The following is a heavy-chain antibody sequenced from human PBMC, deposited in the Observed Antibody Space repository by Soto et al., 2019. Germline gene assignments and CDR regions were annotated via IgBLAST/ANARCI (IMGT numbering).Heavy chain of an antibody. V-gene: IGHV4-59*01. CDR1: GGSISSYY. CDR2: IYYSGST. J-gene: IGHJ6*02. Sequence: SETLSLTCTFSGGSISSYYWSLIRQPPGKGLEWIGYIYYSGSTSYNPSLKSRVTISVDTSKNQFSLKLSSVTAADTAVYYCARDGSGSSWYSDYYYYGMDVWGQGTTLTVSS. CDR3: ARDGSGSSWYSDYYYYGMDV. D-gene: IGHD6-13*01.